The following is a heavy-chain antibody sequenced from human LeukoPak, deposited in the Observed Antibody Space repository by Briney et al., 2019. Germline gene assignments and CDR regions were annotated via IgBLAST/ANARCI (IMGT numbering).Heavy chain of an antibody. CDR1: GFTFSSYW. CDR2: INSDGSST. V-gene: IGHV3-74*01. Sequence: QSGGSLRLSCAASGFTFSSYWMHWVRHAPGKGLVWVSRINSDGSSTSYADSVKGRFTISRDNAKNTLYLQMNSLRAEDTAVYYCARLGSQGGVAALDYWGQGTLVTVSS. D-gene: IGHD6-25*01. J-gene: IGHJ4*02. CDR3: ARLGSQGGVAALDY.